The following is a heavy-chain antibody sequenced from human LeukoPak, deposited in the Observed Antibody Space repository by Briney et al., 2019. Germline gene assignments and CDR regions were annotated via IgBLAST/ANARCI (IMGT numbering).Heavy chain of an antibody. Sequence: GGSLRLSCTVSGFTFQTYSMNWVRQAPGKGLEWVSYISSSSNYIYYADSVKGRFTISRDNAKNSLYLQMNSLRAEDTAVYYCARVPIQVSTTGDYWGQGTLVTVSS. CDR3: ARVPIQVSTTGDY. J-gene: IGHJ4*02. CDR1: GFTFQTYS. D-gene: IGHD2-21*01. CDR2: ISSSSNYI. V-gene: IGHV3-21*01.